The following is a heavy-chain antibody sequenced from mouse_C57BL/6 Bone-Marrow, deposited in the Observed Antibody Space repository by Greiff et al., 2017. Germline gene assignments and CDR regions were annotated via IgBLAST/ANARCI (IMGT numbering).Heavy chain of an antibody. D-gene: IGHD1-1*01. J-gene: IGHJ3*01. V-gene: IGHV6-6*01. CDR2: IRHKANNHAT. CDR1: GFTFSDAW. Sequence: EVMLVESGGGLVQPGGSMKLSCAASGFTFSDAWMDWVRQSPEKGLEWVAEIRHKANNHATYYAESVKGRFTISRDDSKSSVYLQMNSLRAEDTGIYYCTGYGSSPFDYWGQGTLVTVSA. CDR3: TGYGSSPFDY.